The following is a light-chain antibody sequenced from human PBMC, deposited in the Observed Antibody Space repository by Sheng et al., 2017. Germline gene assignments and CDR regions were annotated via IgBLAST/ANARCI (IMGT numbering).Light chain of an antibody. CDR3: QQSGRSPYS. CDR2: GAS. Sequence: EIVLTQSPGTLSLSPGERVTLSCRASQTVSRDYIAWYQQKHGQAPRLLIYGASTRATGIPDRFSGSGSGTDFTLSISRLEPEDSAVYYCQQSGRSPYSFGQGTKLEIK. CDR1: QTVSRDY. J-gene: IGKJ2*03. V-gene: IGKV3-20*01.